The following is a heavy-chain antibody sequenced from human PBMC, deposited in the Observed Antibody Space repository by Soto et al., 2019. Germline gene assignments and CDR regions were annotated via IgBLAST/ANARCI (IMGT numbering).Heavy chain of an antibody. CDR2: TYYRSKWYN. J-gene: IGHJ6*02. Sequence: SQTLSLTCAISGDSVSINSAGWNLIRQSPSRGLEWLGRTYYRSKWYNDYAVSVKSRITINPDTSKNQFSLQLNSVTPEDTAVYYCARNLGRAYSSSGVGVYYYYGMDVWGQGTTVTVSS. CDR3: ARNLGRAYSSSGVGVYYYYGMDV. CDR1: GDSVSINSAG. V-gene: IGHV6-1*01. D-gene: IGHD6-6*01.